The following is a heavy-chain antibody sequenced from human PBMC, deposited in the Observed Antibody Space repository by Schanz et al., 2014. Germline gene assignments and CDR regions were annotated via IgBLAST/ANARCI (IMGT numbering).Heavy chain of an antibody. CDR2: IIPFLAVS. V-gene: IGHV1-69*02. CDR1: GGTLDTYK. D-gene: IGHD3-16*01. J-gene: IGHJ6*02. Sequence: QDQLSQSGAAVKKPGSSVRVSCKASGGTLDTYKIAWVRQVPGQGLEWMGRIIPFLAVSNYAQDFQGRVTFTADRATSTVHMDLRSLRSEDTGLYYCARAGRGYAYPLNSYPMDVWGQGTTVIVSS. CDR3: ARAGRGYAYPLNSYPMDV.